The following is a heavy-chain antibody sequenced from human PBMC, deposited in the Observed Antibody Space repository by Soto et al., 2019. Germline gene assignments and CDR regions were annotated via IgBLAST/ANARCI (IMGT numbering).Heavy chain of an antibody. CDR3: ARDVAGPGYYHGMDV. V-gene: IGHV3-53*01. Sequence: PGGSLRLSCAASGFTFSTYSMTWVRQAPGKGLEWVSVLYSGGSTYYADSVKGRFIISRDNSKNTLYLQMNSLRAEDTAVYYCARDVAGPGYYHGMDVWGQGTTVTVSS. CDR1: GFTFSTYS. CDR2: LYSGGST. J-gene: IGHJ6*02. D-gene: IGHD2-15*01.